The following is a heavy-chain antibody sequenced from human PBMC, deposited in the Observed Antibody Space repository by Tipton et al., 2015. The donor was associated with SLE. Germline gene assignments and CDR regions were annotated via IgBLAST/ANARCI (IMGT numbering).Heavy chain of an antibody. V-gene: IGHV3-9*01. CDR1: GFTFDDHA. CDR2: ISWNSASK. CDR3: AKDMEGAYAGYFDL. D-gene: IGHD1-1*01. J-gene: IGHJ2*01. Sequence: RSLRLSCEASGFTFDDHAMHWVRQAPGKGLEWVSFISWNSASKGYADSVKGRFTISRDNAKNSLYLQMNSLRAEDTAFYYCAKDMEGAYAGYFDLWGRGTLVTVSS.